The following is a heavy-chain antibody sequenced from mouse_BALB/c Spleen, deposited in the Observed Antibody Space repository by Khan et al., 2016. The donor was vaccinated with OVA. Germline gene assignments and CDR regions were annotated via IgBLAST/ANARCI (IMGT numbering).Heavy chain of an antibody. J-gene: IGHJ2*01. V-gene: IGHV5-17*02. CDR3: ATSYFYGYYFDY. CDR2: ISGDSNTI. CDR1: GFTFSSYG. D-gene: IGHD1-1*01. Sequence: EVQLVESGGDLVQPAGSRKLSCAASGFTFSSYGMHWVRQALEKGQEWVAYISGDSNTIYYADTVKGRFTISRDNPRNTLFLQMTSLMSEDTAMYYCATSYFYGYYFDYWGPGTTLTVSS.